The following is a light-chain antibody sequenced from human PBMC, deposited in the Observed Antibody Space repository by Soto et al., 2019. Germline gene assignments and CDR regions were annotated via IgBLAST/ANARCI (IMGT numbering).Light chain of an antibody. CDR2: DAS. CDR3: QQRSNWPSIT. CDR1: QSVSTY. V-gene: IGKV3-11*01. J-gene: IGKJ5*01. Sequence: EIVLTQSPGTLSLSPGERATLSCRASQSVSTYLAWYQQKPGQAPRLPISDASNRATGIPVRFSGSGSGTDFTLTISSLEAEDSAVYYCQQRSNWPSITFGQGTRLEIK.